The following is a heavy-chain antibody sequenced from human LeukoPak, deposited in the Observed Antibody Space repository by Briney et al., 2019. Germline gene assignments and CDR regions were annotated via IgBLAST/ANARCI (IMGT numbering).Heavy chain of an antibody. V-gene: IGHV4-34*01. J-gene: IGHJ5*02. Sequence: SETLSLTCGVYGGSLSGYYWSWLRQPPGKGLEWLGDISYSGDTNYNPSLKSRVTISVDTSKNQFSLKLSSVTAADTAVYYCARVREQQASPPDNWFDPWGQGTLVTVSS. CDR1: GGSLSGYY. D-gene: IGHD6-13*01. CDR2: ISYSGDT. CDR3: ARVREQQASPPDNWFDP.